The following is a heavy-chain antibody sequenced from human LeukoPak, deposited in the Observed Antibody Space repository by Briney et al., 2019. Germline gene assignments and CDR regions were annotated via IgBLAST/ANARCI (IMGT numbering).Heavy chain of an antibody. CDR3: AKEPLPNWFDP. CDR1: GFTFSDYF. V-gene: IGHV3-11*01. CDR2: ITSRGTTI. Sequence: PGGSLRLSCAASGFTFSDYFMSWLRQAPGKGLEWVSYITSRGTTIYYADSVKGRLTISRDNSKNTLYLQMNSLRAEDTAVYYCAKEPLPNWFDPWGQGTLVTVSS. J-gene: IGHJ5*02.